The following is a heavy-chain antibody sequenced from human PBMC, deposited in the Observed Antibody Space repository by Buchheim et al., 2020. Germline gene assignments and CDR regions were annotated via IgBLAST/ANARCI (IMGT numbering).Heavy chain of an antibody. CDR1: GGSISSSDYY. CDR3: ASGWRCSGGSCYTYYGMDV. D-gene: IGHD2-15*01. CDR2: IYYSGST. J-gene: IGHJ6*02. V-gene: IGHV4-30-4*01. Sequence: QVQLQESGPGLVKPSQTLSLTCTVSGGSISSSDYYWSWIRQPPGKGLEWIGYIYYSGSTYYNPSLKSRVTISVDTSKNQFSLKLSSVTAADTAVYYCASGWRCSGGSCYTYYGMDVWGQGTT.